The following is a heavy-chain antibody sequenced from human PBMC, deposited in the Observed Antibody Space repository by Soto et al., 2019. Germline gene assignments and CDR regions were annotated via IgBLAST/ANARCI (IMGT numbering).Heavy chain of an antibody. CDR2: VSAGGDNT. CDR1: GFTFANYA. CDR3: AKVPLRSYYFDH. Sequence: PGGSLRFSCTASGFTFANYAMHWVRQAPGKGLEWVSRVSAGGDNTDYADAVKGRFTISRDNSKNTLFLQMTSLRAEATALYYWAKVPLRSYYFDHWGPGNMVNVPS. J-gene: IGHJ4*01. D-gene: IGHD4-17*01. V-gene: IGHV3-23*01.